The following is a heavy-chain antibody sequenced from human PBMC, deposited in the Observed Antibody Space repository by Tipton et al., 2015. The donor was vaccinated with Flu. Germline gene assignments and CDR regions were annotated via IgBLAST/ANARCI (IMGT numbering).Heavy chain of an antibody. Sequence: TLSLTCAVYGGSFSGYYWSWIRQPPGKGLERIGEINHSGSTNYNPSLKSRVTISVDTSKNQFSLKLSSVTAADTAVYYCARDGQWLVPFYYYYYGMDVWGQGTTVTVSS. D-gene: IGHD6-19*01. V-gene: IGHV4-34*01. J-gene: IGHJ6*02. CDR1: GGSFSGYY. CDR2: INHSGST. CDR3: ARDGQWLVPFYYYYYGMDV.